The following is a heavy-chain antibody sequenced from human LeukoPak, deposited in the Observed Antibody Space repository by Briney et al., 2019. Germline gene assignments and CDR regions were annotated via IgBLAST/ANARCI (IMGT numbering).Heavy chain of an antibody. CDR2: IYTTGST. J-gene: IGHJ6*03. Sequence: SETLSLTCTVSGGSISSYYWTWIRQPAGKGLEWIGRIYTTGSTNYNPSLNSRVTMSVDTSKNQFSLKLSSVTAADTAVYYCARYSNYYYYYYYMDVWGKGTTVTVSS. D-gene: IGHD4-11*01. CDR3: ARYSNYYYYYYYMDV. CDR1: GGSISSYY. V-gene: IGHV4-4*07.